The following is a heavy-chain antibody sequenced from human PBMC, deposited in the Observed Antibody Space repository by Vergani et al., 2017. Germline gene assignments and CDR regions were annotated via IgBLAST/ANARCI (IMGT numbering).Heavy chain of an antibody. CDR2: IWYDGSNK. Sequence: QVQLVESGGGVVQPGRSLRLSCAASGFTFSSYGMHWVRQAPGKGLEWVAVIWYDGSNKYYADSVKGRFTISRDNSKNTLYLQMNSLRAEDTAVYYCAKDHAHGGKSRYYYGMDVWGQGTTVTVSS. CDR3: AKDHAHGGKSRYYYGMDV. D-gene: IGHD4-23*01. CDR1: GFTFSSYG. J-gene: IGHJ6*02. V-gene: IGHV3-33*06.